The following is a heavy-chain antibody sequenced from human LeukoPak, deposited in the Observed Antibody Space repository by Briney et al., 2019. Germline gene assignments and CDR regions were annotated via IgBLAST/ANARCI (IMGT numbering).Heavy chain of an antibody. Sequence: ASVKVSCKASGYTFTGYYMHWVRQAPGQGLEWLGWINPNSGGTNYAQKFQGRVTMTRDTSISTAYMELRSLRSDDTAVYYCARDLTHRRNYDSSGYQIVPAFWGQGTLVTVS. D-gene: IGHD3-22*01. CDR3: ARDLTHRRNYDSSGYQIVPAF. V-gene: IGHV1-2*02. CDR1: GYTFTGYY. J-gene: IGHJ4*02. CDR2: INPNSGGT.